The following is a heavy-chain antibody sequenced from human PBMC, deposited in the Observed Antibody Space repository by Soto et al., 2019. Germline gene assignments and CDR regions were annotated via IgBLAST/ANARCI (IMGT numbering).Heavy chain of an antibody. D-gene: IGHD6-25*01. CDR2: ISGSGGTT. CDR3: AKFFVDTGSNSGWHWSFHY. V-gene: IGHV3-23*01. Sequence: EVQLLESGGGLVQPGRSLRLSCAASGFTFSNYAMSWVRQAPGQGLDWVSAISGSGGTTYYADSVKGRFTISRDNSKNTMFLQMNRLRAEDAAVYYCAKFFVDTGSNSGWHWSFHYWGEGTRVTVSS. CDR1: GFTFSNYA. J-gene: IGHJ4*02.